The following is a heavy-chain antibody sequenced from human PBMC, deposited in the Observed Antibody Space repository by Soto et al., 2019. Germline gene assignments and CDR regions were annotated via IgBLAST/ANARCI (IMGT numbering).Heavy chain of an antibody. J-gene: IGHJ4*02. CDR3: ARDTSHYFDH. CDR1: GYTFITYG. D-gene: IGHD2-2*01. CDR2: ITPYNGKT. V-gene: IGHV1-18*01. Sequence: VASVKVSCKASGYTFITYGVTWVRQAPGQGLEWMGWITPYNGKTHYAQKFQDRVTMTTDTAATTAYMELRSLTSDDSAMYFCARDTSHYFDHWGQGILVTVSS.